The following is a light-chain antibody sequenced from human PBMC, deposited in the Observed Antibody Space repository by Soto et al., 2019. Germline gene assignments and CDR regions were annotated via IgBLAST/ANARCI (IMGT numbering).Light chain of an antibody. V-gene: IGKV1-39*01. CDR1: QSISSY. CDR2: AAS. J-gene: IGKJ5*01. CDR3: QQSYSTPIT. Sequence: DIQMTQSPSSLSASVGDRVTITCRASQSISSYLNWYQQKPGKAPKLLIYAASSLQSGVASRFSCSGSGTDFTITISSLQPEDFATYYCQQSYSTPITFGQGTGLEIK.